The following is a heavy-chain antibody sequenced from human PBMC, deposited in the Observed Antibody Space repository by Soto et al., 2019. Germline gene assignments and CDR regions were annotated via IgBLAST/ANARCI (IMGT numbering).Heavy chain of an antibody. Sequence: VRLVESGGTLVQPGGSLRISCAASGLPFSGHWMTWVRQTTGKGPEWVANISPDGSDKSYVDSVKARFTLSRDNDKNSLSVQLDSLRAEATAVYHWASLPAGTTYHAVFDFRCPGTLVTVSS. D-gene: IGHD3-16*01. J-gene: IGHJ4*02. CDR1: GLPFSGHW. CDR2: ISPDGSDK. V-gene: IGHV3-7*03. CDR3: ASLPAGTTYHAVFDF.